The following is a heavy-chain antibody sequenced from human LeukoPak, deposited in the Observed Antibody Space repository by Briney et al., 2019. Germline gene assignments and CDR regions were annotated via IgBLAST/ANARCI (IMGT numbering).Heavy chain of an antibody. Sequence: KPSETLSLTCTVSGGSISSGGYYWSWIRQHPGKGLEWIGYIYYSGSTYYNPSLKSRVTISVDTSKNQFSLKLSSVTAADTAVYYCARNPPRTGDFNSWGQGALVTVSS. CDR3: ARNPPRTGDFNS. V-gene: IGHV4-31*03. CDR1: GGSISSGGYY. D-gene: IGHD7-27*01. J-gene: IGHJ4*02. CDR2: IYYSGST.